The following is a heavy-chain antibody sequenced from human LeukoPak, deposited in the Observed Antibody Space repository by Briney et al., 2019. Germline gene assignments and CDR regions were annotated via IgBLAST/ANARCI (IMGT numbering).Heavy chain of an antibody. Sequence: GGSLRLSCAASGFTVSNNYMNWVRQTPGKGLEWVSGIYSGATTYYADSVKGRFTISRDNSKNTLSLQMNSLRAEDTAVYYCARELRIVDTTMLNYYYYYYMDVWGKGTTVTVSS. J-gene: IGHJ6*03. CDR1: GFTVSNNY. D-gene: IGHD5-18*01. CDR2: IYSGATT. CDR3: ARELRIVDTTMLNYYYYYYMDV. V-gene: IGHV3-53*01.